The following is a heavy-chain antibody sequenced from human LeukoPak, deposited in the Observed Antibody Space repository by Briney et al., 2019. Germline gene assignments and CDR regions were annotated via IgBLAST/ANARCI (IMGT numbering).Heavy chain of an antibody. Sequence: SVKVSCKASGFTFTSSAVQWVRQARGQPLEGIGWIVVGSGNTNYAQKFQERVTITRDMSTSTAYMELSSLRSEDTAVYYCAADRGTVVTEYYYYGMDVWGQGTTVTVSS. V-gene: IGHV1-58*01. D-gene: IGHD2-21*02. CDR3: AADRGTVVTEYYYYGMDV. J-gene: IGHJ6*02. CDR2: IVVGSGNT. CDR1: GFTFTSSA.